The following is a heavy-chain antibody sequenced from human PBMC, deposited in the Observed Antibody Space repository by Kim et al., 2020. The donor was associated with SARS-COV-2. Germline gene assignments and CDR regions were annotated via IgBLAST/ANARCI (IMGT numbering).Heavy chain of an antibody. Sequence: SETLSLTCTVSGGSISSSSYYWGWIRQPPGKGLEWIGSIYYSGSTYYNPSLKSRVTISVDTSKNQFSLKLSSVTAADTAVYYCARAGWGYDILTGYFDNWGQGTLVTVSS. CDR3: ARAGWGYDILTGYFDN. J-gene: IGHJ4*02. CDR1: GGSISSSSYY. V-gene: IGHV4-39*01. D-gene: IGHD3-9*01. CDR2: IYYSGST.